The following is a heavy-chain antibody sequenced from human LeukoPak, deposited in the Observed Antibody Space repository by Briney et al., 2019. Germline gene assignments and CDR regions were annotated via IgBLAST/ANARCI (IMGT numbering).Heavy chain of an antibody. V-gene: IGHV3-21*01. J-gene: IGHJ5*02. Sequence: KPGGSLRLSCAASGFTFRSYSMTWVRQAPGKGLEWVSSISSSSSYIYYADSVKGRFTISRDNAKNSLYLQMNSLRAEDTAVYYCARSGWRYCSSTSCYRWFDPWGQGTLVTVSS. CDR3: ARSGWRYCSSTSCYRWFDP. D-gene: IGHD2-2*02. CDR2: ISSSSSYI. CDR1: GFTFRSYS.